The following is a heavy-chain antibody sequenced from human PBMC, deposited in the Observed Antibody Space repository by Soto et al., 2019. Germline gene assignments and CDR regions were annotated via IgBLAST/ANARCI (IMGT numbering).Heavy chain of an antibody. CDR1: GFIVENFG. Sequence: GGSLRLACAPSGFIVENFGMRWVRQAPGKGLEWISSISGSGFKKYYADSVKGRFTISRDNSKSTVYLELNNLSAEDTAVYHCAKNQGVELVPLATVDWFDPWGQGSVVTVSS. CDR3: AKNQGVELVPLATVDWFDP. J-gene: IGHJ5*02. CDR2: ISGSGFKK. D-gene: IGHD1-26*01. V-gene: IGHV3-23*01.